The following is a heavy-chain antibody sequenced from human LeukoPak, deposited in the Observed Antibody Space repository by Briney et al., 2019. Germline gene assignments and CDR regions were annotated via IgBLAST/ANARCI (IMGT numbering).Heavy chain of an antibody. Sequence: PGGSLRLSCAASDFTFSTYAMSWVRQAPGKGLEWVSAISGSGGSTYYADSVKGRFTISRDNSKNTLYLQMNSLRAEDTAVYYCATSKYYDFWSGYYTFDYWGQGTLVTVSS. D-gene: IGHD3-3*01. CDR1: DFTFSTYA. J-gene: IGHJ4*02. V-gene: IGHV3-23*01. CDR2: ISGSGGST. CDR3: ATSKYYDFWSGYYTFDY.